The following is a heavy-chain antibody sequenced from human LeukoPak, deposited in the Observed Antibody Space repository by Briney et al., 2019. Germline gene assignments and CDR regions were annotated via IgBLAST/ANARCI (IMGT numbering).Heavy chain of an antibody. CDR1: GGSVSSGSYY. Sequence: SETLSLTCTVSGGSVSSGSYYWSWIRQPPGKGLEWIGYIYYSGSTNYNPSLKSRVTISVDTSKNQFSLKLSSVTAADTAVYYCARGAQLRYFDWLSHHYHYYYGMDVWGKGTTVTVSS. V-gene: IGHV4-61*01. D-gene: IGHD3-9*01. J-gene: IGHJ6*04. CDR2: IYYSGST. CDR3: ARGAQLRYFDWLSHHYHYYYGMDV.